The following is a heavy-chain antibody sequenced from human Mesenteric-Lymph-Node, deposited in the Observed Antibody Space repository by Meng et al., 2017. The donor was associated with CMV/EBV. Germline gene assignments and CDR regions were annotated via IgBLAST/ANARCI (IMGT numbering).Heavy chain of an antibody. CDR1: GYSFTGHY. CDR3: SRDMSMGA. CDR2: INPNTGAA. V-gene: IGHV1-2*02. Sequence: GKVSCKASGYSFTGHYINWVRQTPGQGIEWMGWINPNTGAANYAQKFQGRVTVTRDTSINTAYMELTSLRLDDTAVYYCSRDMSMGAWGQGTLVTVSS. D-gene: IGHD2/OR15-2a*01. J-gene: IGHJ4*02.